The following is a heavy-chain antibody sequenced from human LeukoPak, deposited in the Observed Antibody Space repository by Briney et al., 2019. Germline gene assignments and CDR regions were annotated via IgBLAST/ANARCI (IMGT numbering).Heavy chain of an antibody. D-gene: IGHD4-17*01. CDR2: IYSGGSA. CDR1: GGSIRGYY. CDR3: ARQMTTVMTSWFDS. V-gene: IGHV4-4*07. Sequence: SETLSLTCSVSGGSIRGYYWSWLRQSAGEGLEWIERIYSGGSAIIYNPSLRSRVSMSGDTSKNQFTLNLRSVTAADTAIYYCARQMTTVMTSWFDSWGRGTLVTVSS. J-gene: IGHJ5*01.